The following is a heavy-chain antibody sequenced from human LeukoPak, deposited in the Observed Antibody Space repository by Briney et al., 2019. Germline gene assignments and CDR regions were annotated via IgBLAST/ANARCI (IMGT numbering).Heavy chain of an antibody. Sequence: ASETLSLTCTVSGDSMSSYYWTWIRQPPGKELEWIGSISYSGRTNYNPSLKSRVTMSMDTSKNQFSLKLNSVTAADTAVYYCARSGLVRGVSTWGQGTLVTVSS. CDR2: ISYSGRT. J-gene: IGHJ4*02. D-gene: IGHD3-10*01. V-gene: IGHV4-59*01. CDR1: GDSMSSYY. CDR3: ARSGLVRGVST.